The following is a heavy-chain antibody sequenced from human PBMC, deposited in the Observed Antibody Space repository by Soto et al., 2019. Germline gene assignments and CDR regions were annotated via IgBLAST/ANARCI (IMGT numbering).Heavy chain of an antibody. D-gene: IGHD3-9*01. V-gene: IGHV3-23*01. CDR2: ISGSGGST. J-gene: IGHJ4*02. CDR1: GFTFSSYA. Sequence: EVQLLESGGGLVQPGGSLRLSCAASGFTFSSYAMSWVRQAPGKGLEWVSAISGSGGSTYYADSVKGRFTISRDNSKNTLYLQMNSLRAEDTAVYYCAKASYYDILTGYQRSPYFDYWGQGTLVTVSS. CDR3: AKASYYDILTGYQRSPYFDY.